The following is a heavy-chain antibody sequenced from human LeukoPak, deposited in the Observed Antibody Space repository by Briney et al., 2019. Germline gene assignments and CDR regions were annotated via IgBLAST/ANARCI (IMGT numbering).Heavy chain of an antibody. Sequence: PSETLSLTCTVSGGSISSSSYYWGWIRQPPGKGLEWIGSIYYSGSTYYNPSLKSRVTIPVDTSKNQFSLKLSSVTAADTAVYYCARLGSSWPDAFDIWGQGTMVTVSS. CDR1: GGSISSSSYY. D-gene: IGHD6-13*01. V-gene: IGHV4-39*01. J-gene: IGHJ3*02. CDR2: IYYSGST. CDR3: ARLGSSWPDAFDI.